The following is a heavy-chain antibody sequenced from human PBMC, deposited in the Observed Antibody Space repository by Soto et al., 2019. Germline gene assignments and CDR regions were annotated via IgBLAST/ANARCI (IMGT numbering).Heavy chain of an antibody. CDR2: IYYSGST. CDR1: GGSISSYY. Sequence: SETLSLTCTVSGGSISSYYWSWIRQPPGKGLEWIGYIYYSGSTNYNPSLKSRVTISVDTSKNQFSLKLSSVTAADTAVYYCARGGGITGTRPGKPKNWFDPWGQGTLVTVSS. J-gene: IGHJ5*02. V-gene: IGHV4-59*01. D-gene: IGHD1-7*01. CDR3: ARGGGITGTRPGKPKNWFDP.